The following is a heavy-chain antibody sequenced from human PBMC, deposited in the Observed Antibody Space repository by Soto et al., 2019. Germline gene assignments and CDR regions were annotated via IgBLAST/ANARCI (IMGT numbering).Heavy chain of an antibody. Sequence: EVQLVESGGGLVQPGGSLRLSCAASGFTFSSYSMNWVRQAPGKGLEWVSYISSSSSTIYYADSVKGRFTISRDNAKNSLYLQMNRLRAEDTAVYYCARGKDFWSGYYPGWFDPWGQGTLVTVSS. CDR3: ARGKDFWSGYYPGWFDP. D-gene: IGHD3-3*01. CDR2: ISSSSSTI. J-gene: IGHJ5*02. V-gene: IGHV3-48*01. CDR1: GFTFSSYS.